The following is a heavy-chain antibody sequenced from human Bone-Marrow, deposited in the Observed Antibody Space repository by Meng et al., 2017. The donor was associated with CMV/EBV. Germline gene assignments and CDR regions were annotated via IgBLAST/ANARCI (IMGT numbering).Heavy chain of an antibody. Sequence: GESLKISCAASGFSFSDYSMNWIRQASGKGLEWVSYIRSSGSIIYYADSVKGRFTISRDNAKNSLYVQMNSMRAEDTDGYYCARDQDRGYCNGDRCDRSRASDIWGQGTMVTVSS. CDR3: ARDQDRGYCNGDRCDRSRASDI. CDR2: IRSSGSII. J-gene: IGHJ3*02. V-gene: IGHV3-11*01. CDR1: GFSFSDYS. D-gene: IGHD2-15*01.